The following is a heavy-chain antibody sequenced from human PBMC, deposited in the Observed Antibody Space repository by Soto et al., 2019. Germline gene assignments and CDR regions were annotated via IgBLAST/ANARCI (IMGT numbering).Heavy chain of an antibody. CDR1: GYTFTSYA. D-gene: IGHD3-22*01. J-gene: IGHJ4*02. Sequence: ASVKVSCKASGYTFTSYAMHWVRQAPGQRLEWMGWINAGNGNTKYSQKFQGRVTITRDTSASTAYMELSSLRSEDTAVYYCAFYYYDSSGYYPPWRWGQGTLVTVSS. CDR3: AFYYYDSSGYYPPWR. V-gene: IGHV1-3*01. CDR2: INAGNGNT.